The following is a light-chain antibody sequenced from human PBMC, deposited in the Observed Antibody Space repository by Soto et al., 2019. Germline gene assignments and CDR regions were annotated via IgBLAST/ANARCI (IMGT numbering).Light chain of an antibody. CDR1: QSISSY. CDR3: QQSYSTPRT. V-gene: IGKV1-39*01. J-gene: IGKJ1*01. CDR2: AAS. Sequence: DIQMTQSPSSLSASVGDRVTIICRASQSISSYLNWYQQKPGKAPKLLIYAASSLQSGVPSRFSGSGSGTDFTLTISSLQPEDFATYYCQQSYSTPRTF.